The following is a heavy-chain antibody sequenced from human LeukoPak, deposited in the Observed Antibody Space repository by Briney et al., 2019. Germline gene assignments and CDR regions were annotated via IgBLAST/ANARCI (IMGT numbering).Heavy chain of an antibody. D-gene: IGHD3-10*01. CDR3: ARSETYYYGSGSRWYFDY. J-gene: IGHJ4*02. CDR1: GGSFSSYA. V-gene: IGHV1-69*13. Sequence: SVKVSCKASGGSFSSYAISWVRQAPGQGLEWMGGIIPIFGTANYEQKFQGRVTVTADESTSTAYMELSSLRSEDTAVYYCARSETYYYGSGSRWYFDYWGQGTLVTVSS. CDR2: IIPIFGTA.